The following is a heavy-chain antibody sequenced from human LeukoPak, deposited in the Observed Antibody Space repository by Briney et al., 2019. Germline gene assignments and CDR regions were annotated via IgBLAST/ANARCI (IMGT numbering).Heavy chain of an antibody. V-gene: IGHV1-46*01. CDR1: GYIFTNYY. D-gene: IGHD3-3*01. CDR2: ISPTGGDT. CDR3: VRDLEWGNNDWFDP. J-gene: IGHJ5*02. Sequence: ALVKVSCKASGYIFTNYYIHWVRQAPGQRLEWMGVISPTGGDTNYAQRFQGRVTMTRDTSTNTVYMELGSLRSEDTAVYYCVRDLEWGNNDWFDPWGQGTLVTVSS.